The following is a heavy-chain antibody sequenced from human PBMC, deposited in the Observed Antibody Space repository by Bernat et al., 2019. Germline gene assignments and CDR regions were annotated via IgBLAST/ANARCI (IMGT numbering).Heavy chain of an antibody. Sequence: QITLKESGPTLVKPTQTPTLTCTFSGFSLSTSGEGVGWIRQPPGKAREWVAVVYWVDDRGDGPSLSNRLNITKDTSKNQVVLTLTNLEPVDTATYYCAHRPPGYLSGWDQGVFDSWDQGTLVTVSS. CDR2: VYWVDDR. CDR3: AHRPPGYLSGWDQGVFDS. V-gene: IGHV2-5*05. CDR1: GFSLSTSGEG. J-gene: IGHJ4*02. D-gene: IGHD6-19*01.